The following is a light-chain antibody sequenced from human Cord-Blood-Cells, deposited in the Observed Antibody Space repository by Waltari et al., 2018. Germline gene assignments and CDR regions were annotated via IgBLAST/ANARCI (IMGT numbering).Light chain of an antibody. CDR3: MQALQTRT. CDR2: LGS. J-gene: IGKJ4*01. V-gene: IGKV2-28*01. CDR1: QSLLHSNGYNY. Sequence: DIVMTQSPFSLPVTPGEPASISCRSSQSLLHSNGYNYLDWYLQKPGQSPQLLIYLGSNLACGVPDRFSGSGSGTDFTLKISRVEAEDVGVYYCMQALQTRTFGGGTKVEIK.